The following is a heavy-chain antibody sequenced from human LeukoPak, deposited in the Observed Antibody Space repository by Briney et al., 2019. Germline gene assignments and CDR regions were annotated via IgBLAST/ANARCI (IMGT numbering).Heavy chain of an antibody. CDR2: ISYDGSNK. CDR3: AKVHYSSGYYYDSWVSGVFDI. Sequence: GRSLRLSCAASGFTFSSYGMHWVRQAPGKGLEWVAVISYDGSNKYYADSVKGRFTISRDNSRNTLYLQMNSLRAEDTAVYYCAKVHYSSGYYYDSWVSGVFDIWGQGTMVTVSS. D-gene: IGHD3-22*01. V-gene: IGHV3-30*18. CDR1: GFTFSSYG. J-gene: IGHJ3*02.